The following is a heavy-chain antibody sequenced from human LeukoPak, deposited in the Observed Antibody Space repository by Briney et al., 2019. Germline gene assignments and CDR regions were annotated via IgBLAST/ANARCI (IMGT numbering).Heavy chain of an antibody. V-gene: IGHV4-39*01. CDR1: GGSISSSSYY. Sequence: SETLSLTCTVSGGSISSSSYYWGWIRQPPGKGLEWIGSIYYSGSTYYNPSLKSRVTISVDTSKNQFSLKLSSVTAADTAVYYCARFGRIAVDTRDYWGQGTLVTVSS. CDR3: ARFGRIAVDTRDY. J-gene: IGHJ4*02. CDR2: IYYSGST. D-gene: IGHD6-19*01.